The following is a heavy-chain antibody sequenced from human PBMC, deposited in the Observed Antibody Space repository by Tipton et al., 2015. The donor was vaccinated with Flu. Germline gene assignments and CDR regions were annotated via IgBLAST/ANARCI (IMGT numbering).Heavy chain of an antibody. J-gene: IGHJ5*02. CDR3: ARRVYSNYVSEPRNWFDP. V-gene: IGHV4-39*07. CDR1: GDSIRSSNYY. Sequence: TLSLTCGVSGDSIRSSNYYWGWIRQPPGKGLEWSGNTFHSGNTYLNPSLQSRVTISIGKYNNQFSLKLSSVTASDTAVYYCARRVYSNYVSEPRNWFDPWCQGALVTVSS. D-gene: IGHD4-11*01. CDR2: TFHSGNT.